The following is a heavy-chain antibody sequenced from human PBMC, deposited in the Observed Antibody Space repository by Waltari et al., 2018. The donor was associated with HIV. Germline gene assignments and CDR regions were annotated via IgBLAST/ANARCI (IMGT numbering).Heavy chain of an antibody. CDR1: GYTFINFD. CDR2: MNPNSGNT. V-gene: IGHV1-8*02. J-gene: IGHJ6*02. Sequence: QVYLVQSGPDVKRPGASVKISCEAYGYTFINFDVNWVRPAAGQGPEWLGWMNPNSGNTASPYIFEERVTMTTDVSTATAYMEMSGLTPEDTAIYYCARNSSAKGNRYFYYGLDVWGQGTPVTV. D-gene: IGHD3-22*01. CDR3: ARNSSAKGNRYFYYGLDV.